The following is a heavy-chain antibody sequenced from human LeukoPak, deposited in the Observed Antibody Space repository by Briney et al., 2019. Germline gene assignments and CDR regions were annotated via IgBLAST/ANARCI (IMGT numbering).Heavy chain of an antibody. D-gene: IGHD3-10*01. V-gene: IGHV4-39*01. Sequence: PSETLSLTCTVSGGSISSSSYYWGWIRQPPGKGLEWIGSIYYSGSTYYNPSLKSRVTISVDTFKNQFSLKLSSVTAADTAVYYCAATGLMVRGVIITRTFDYWGQGTLVTVSS. CDR2: IYYSGST. J-gene: IGHJ4*02. CDR3: AATGLMVRGVIITRTFDY. CDR1: GGSISSSSYY.